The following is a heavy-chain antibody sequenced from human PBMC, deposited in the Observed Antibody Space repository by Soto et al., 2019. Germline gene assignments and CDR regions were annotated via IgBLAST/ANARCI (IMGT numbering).Heavy chain of an antibody. D-gene: IGHD3-16*01. CDR1: AGSVSSGSYY. Sequence: SETLSLTCTVSAGSVSSGSYYWSWIRQPPGKGLEWIGCIYYSGSTNYNPSRKSRVTISVDTSKNQFSLKLSSVTAADTSVYYCARTEDLYFDYWGQGTLVTVSS. V-gene: IGHV4-61*01. CDR3: ARTEDLYFDY. CDR2: IYYSGST. J-gene: IGHJ4*01.